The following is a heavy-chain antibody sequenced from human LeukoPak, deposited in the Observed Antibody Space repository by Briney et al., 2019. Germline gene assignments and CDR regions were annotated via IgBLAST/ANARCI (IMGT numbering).Heavy chain of an antibody. CDR1: GFTFSSYA. CDR3: AKNGDRGAYCSGGTCYPYYYYYMDV. D-gene: IGHD2-15*01. Sequence: GGSLRLSCAASGFTFSSYAMSWVRQAPGKGLEWVSAFSGSGGDTYYADSVKGRFTISRDNSKTTLYLQMNSLSAEDTAVYYCAKNGDRGAYCSGGTCYPYYYYYMDVWGKGTTVTISS. J-gene: IGHJ6*03. CDR2: FSGSGGDT. V-gene: IGHV3-23*01.